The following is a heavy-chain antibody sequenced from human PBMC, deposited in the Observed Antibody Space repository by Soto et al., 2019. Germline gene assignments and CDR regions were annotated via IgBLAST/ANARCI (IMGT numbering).Heavy chain of an antibody. J-gene: IGHJ5*01. CDR3: ARGIAARLDCFDL. CDR1: GYTFSSYA. Sequence: GASVKVSCKASGYTFSSYAISWVRQAPGQGLEWMGWIIPIIGNTNYAQKLQGRVTITADKSTSTAYMELSSLRSEDTAVYYCARGIAARLDCFDLWGQGTLVTVSS. V-gene: IGHV1-69*10. CDR2: IIPIIGNT. D-gene: IGHD6-6*01.